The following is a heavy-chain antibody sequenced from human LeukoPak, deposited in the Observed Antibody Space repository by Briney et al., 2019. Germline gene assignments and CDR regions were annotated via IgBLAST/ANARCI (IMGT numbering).Heavy chain of an antibody. D-gene: IGHD2-15*01. V-gene: IGHV1-8*01. CDR1: GYTFTSYD. CDR3: ARAGPYCSGGSCCSNDAFDI. Sequence: GASVKVSCKASGYTFTSYDINWVRQATGQGLEWIGWMNPNSGNTGYAQKFQGRVTMTRNTSISTAYMELSSLRSEDTAVYYCARAGPYCSGGSCCSNDAFDIWGQGTMVTVSS. CDR2: MNPNSGNT. J-gene: IGHJ3*02.